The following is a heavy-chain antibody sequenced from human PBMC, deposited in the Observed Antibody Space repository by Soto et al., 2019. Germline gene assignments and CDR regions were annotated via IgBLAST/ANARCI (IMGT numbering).Heavy chain of an antibody. Sequence: PSETLSLTCTVSGGSISSGGYYWSWIPQHPGKGLEWIGYIYYSGSTYYNPSLKSRVTISVDTSKNQFSLKLSSVTAADTAVYYCARGSGDENYFDYWGQGTLVTVSS. CDR3: ARGSGDENYFDY. CDR2: IYYSGST. D-gene: IGHD3-10*01. J-gene: IGHJ4*02. V-gene: IGHV4-31*03. CDR1: GGSISSGGYY.